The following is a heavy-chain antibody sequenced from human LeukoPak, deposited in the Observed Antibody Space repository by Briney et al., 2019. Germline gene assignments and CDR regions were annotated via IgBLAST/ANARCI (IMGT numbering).Heavy chain of an antibody. V-gene: IGHV1-69*13. J-gene: IGHJ3*02. Sequence: SVKVSCKASGGTFKNYVINWVRQAPGQGLEWMGGIIPVFGTANYAQKFQGRVTITADESTSTAYTEVSSLRSEDTAVYYCARPAIAPGHDAFDIWGQGTLVTVSS. CDR2: IIPVFGTA. CDR3: ARPAIAPGHDAFDI. CDR1: GGTFKNYV. D-gene: IGHD6-13*01.